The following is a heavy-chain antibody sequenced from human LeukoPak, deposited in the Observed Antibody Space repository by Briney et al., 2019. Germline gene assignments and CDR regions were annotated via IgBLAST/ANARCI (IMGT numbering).Heavy chain of an antibody. J-gene: IGHJ4*02. CDR3: ASPGY. Sequence: GGSLRLSCAASGFTFSSFSMHWVRQAPGKGLEYVSAISSNGGSTYYANSVKGRFTISRDNSKNTLYLQMGSLRAEDMAVYYCASPGYWGQGTLVTVSS. V-gene: IGHV3-64*01. CDR1: GFTFSSFS. CDR2: ISSNGGST.